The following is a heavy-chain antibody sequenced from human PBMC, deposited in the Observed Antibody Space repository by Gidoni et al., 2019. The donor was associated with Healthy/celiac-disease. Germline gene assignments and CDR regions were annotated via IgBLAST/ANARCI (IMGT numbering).Heavy chain of an antibody. J-gene: IGHJ4*02. CDR2: IYYSGST. D-gene: IGHD4-17*01. CDR3: ATEDPHYVDYFDY. Sequence: QVQLQESGPGLVTPSQTLSLTCTVSGGSISSGGYYWSWIRQHPGKGLEWIGYIYYSGSTYYNPSLKSRVTISVDTSKNQFSLKLSSVTAADTAVYYCATEDPHYVDYFDYWGQGTLVTVSS. V-gene: IGHV4-31*03. CDR1: GGSISSGGYY.